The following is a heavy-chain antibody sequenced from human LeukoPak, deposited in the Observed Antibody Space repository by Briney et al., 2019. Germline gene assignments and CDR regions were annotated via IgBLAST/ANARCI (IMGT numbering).Heavy chain of an antibody. CDR1: GFTFSSYS. CDR2: ISSSSSYI. J-gene: IGHJ4*02. D-gene: IGHD3-16*02. Sequence: GGSLRLSCAASGFTFSSYSMNWVRQAPGKGLEWVSSISSSSSYIYYADSVRGRFTISRDNSKNTLYLQMNSLRAEDTAVYYCAKLMGSLDAWGSFRFSFDSWGQGTLVTVSS. V-gene: IGHV3-21*04. CDR3: AKLMGSLDAWGSFRFSFDS.